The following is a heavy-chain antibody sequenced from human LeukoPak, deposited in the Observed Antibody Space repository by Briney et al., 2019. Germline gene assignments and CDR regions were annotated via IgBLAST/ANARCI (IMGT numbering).Heavy chain of an antibody. CDR3: ARGTEGYSAYENYFRH. Sequence: GASVKVSRKTSGGTFSSHVIAWVRQAPGQGLEWVGGIIPMFGTADYAQNFQGRVTITTDESTSTAYMELSSLRSEDTAVYYCARGTEGYSAYENYFRHWGRGTPVTVSS. D-gene: IGHD5-12*01. J-gene: IGHJ4*02. CDR2: IIPMFGTA. V-gene: IGHV1-69*05. CDR1: GGTFSSHV.